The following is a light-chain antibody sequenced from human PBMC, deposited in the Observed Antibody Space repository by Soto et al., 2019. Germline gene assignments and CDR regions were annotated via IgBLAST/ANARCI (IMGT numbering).Light chain of an antibody. CDR1: SSDVGSYNL. CDR2: EGS. Sequence: QSVLTQPASVSGSPGQSITISCTGTSSDVGSYNLVSWYQQHPGKAPKLMIYEGSKRPSGVSNRFSGSKSGNTASLTISGLPAEDEADYYCSSYAGSSTYVVFGGGTKVTVL. V-gene: IGLV2-23*01. J-gene: IGLJ2*01. CDR3: SSYAGSSTYVV.